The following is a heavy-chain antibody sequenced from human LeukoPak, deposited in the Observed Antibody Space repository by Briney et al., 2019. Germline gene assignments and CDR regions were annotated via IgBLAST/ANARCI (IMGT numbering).Heavy chain of an antibody. CDR2: INHSGST. V-gene: IGHV4-39*07. Sequence: SETLSLTCTVSGGSISSSSYYWSWIRQPPGKGLEWIGEINHSGSTNYNPSLKSRVTISVDTSKNQFSLKLSSVTAADTAVYYCARGGWGYFDYWGQGTLVTVSS. CDR3: ARGGWGYFDY. CDR1: GGSISSSSYY. D-gene: IGHD3-16*01. J-gene: IGHJ4*02.